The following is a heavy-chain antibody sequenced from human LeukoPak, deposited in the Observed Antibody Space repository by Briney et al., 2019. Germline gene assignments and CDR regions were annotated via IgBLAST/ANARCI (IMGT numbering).Heavy chain of an antibody. J-gene: IGHJ4*02. CDR1: GFTFSSYR. CDR2: ISSSSSYI. V-gene: IGHV3-21*01. Sequence: PGGSLRLSCAASGFTFSSYRMNWVRQAPGKGLEWVSSISSSSSYIYYADSVKGRFTISRDNAKNSLYLQMNSLRAEDTAVYYCARDPTYFDWLPVYWGQGTLVTVSS. CDR3: ARDPTYFDWLPVY. D-gene: IGHD3-9*01.